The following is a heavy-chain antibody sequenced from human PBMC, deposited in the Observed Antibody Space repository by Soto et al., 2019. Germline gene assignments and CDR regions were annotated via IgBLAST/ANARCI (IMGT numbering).Heavy chain of an antibody. D-gene: IGHD6-19*01. J-gene: IGHJ4*02. CDR1: GFTVSSNY. V-gene: IGHV3-66*01. CDR2: LYSAGNT. CDR3: ARGAVAGISIFDY. Sequence: EVQLVESGGGLVQPGGSLRLSCAASGFTVSSNYMSWVRQAPGKGLEWVSILYSAGNTYYTDFVKGRFTISRDNFKNTLYLQINSLRAEDTAVYFCARGAVAGISIFDYWGQGTLVTVSS.